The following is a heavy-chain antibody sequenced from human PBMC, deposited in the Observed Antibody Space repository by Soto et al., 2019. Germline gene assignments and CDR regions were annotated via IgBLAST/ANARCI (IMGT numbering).Heavy chain of an antibody. CDR1: GGSVSSDSYY. V-gene: IGHV4-61*01. CDR3: AREHSIALYYFDS. D-gene: IGHD3-16*02. CDR2: IYYSGST. Sequence: QVQLQESGPGLVKPSETLSLTCSVSGGSVSSDSYYWSWIRQPPGKGLEWIGYIYYSGSTNYNPSRESRGTIAVDTSKNQFSLKLNSVTAADTAVYYCAREHSIALYYFDSWGQGTLVSVAS. J-gene: IGHJ4*02.